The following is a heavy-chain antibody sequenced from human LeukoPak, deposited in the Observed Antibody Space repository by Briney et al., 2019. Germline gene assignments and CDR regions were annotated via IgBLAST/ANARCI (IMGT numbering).Heavy chain of an antibody. CDR2: IYYSGST. CDR3: ARGIYLRIAAAGILRLGAAYFDY. CDR1: GGSISSSSYY. D-gene: IGHD6-13*01. V-gene: IGHV4-39*07. J-gene: IGHJ4*02. Sequence: PSETLSLTCTVSGGSISSSSYYWGWIRQPPGKGLEWIGSIYYSGSTYYNPSLKSRVTISVDTSKNQFSLKLSSVTAADTALYYCARGIYLRIAAAGILRLGAAYFDYWGQGTLVTVSS.